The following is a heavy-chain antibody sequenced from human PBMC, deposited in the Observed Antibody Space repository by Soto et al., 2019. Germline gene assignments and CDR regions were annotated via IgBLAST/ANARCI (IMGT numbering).Heavy chain of an antibody. CDR1: GFTFSSYA. D-gene: IGHD3-22*01. Sequence: GGSLRLSCAASGFTFSSYAMHWVRQAPGKGLEWVAVISYDGSNKYYADSVKGRFTISRDNSKNTLYLQMNSLRAEDTAVYYCAKWVYYYDSSGRIFDPWGQGTLVTVSS. CDR2: ISYDGSNK. V-gene: IGHV3-30-3*02. J-gene: IGHJ5*02. CDR3: AKWVYYYDSSGRIFDP.